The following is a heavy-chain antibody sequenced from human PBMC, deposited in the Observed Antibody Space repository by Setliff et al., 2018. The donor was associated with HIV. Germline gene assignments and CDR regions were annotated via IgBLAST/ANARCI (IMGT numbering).Heavy chain of an antibody. V-gene: IGHV4-61*01. CDR2: IYYSGST. Sequence: SETLSLTCTVSGGSVSSGSYYWSRIRQPPGKGLEWIGYIYYSGSTKHNPSLKSRVTISLDTSKNQFSLKLSSVIAADTAVYYCARIFGDQGYYYGMDVWGQGTTVTVSS. J-gene: IGHJ6*02. CDR1: GGSVSSGSYY. D-gene: IGHD3-3*01. CDR3: ARIFGDQGYYYGMDV.